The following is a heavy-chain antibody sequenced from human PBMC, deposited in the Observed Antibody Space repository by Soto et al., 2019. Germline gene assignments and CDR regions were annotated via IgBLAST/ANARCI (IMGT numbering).Heavy chain of an antibody. Sequence: ASVKVSCKASGYTFTSYGISWVRQAPGQGLEWMGWISACNGNTNYAQKLQGRVTMTTDTSTSTAYMELRSLRSDDTAVYYCARDLGIAAAGSHYWFDYWGQGTLVTVSS. D-gene: IGHD6-13*01. J-gene: IGHJ4*02. CDR3: ARDLGIAAAGSHYWFDY. CDR2: ISACNGNT. CDR1: GYTFTSYG. V-gene: IGHV1-18*01.